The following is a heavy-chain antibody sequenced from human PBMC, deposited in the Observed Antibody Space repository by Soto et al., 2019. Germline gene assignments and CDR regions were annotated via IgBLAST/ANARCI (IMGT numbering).Heavy chain of an antibody. CDR2: MNHSGST. D-gene: IGHD3-9*01. J-gene: IGHJ4*02. V-gene: IGHV4-34*01. Sequence: QVQLQQWGAGLLKPSETLSLTCAVYGGSFSGYYWTWIRQPPGTGLEWIGEMNHSGSTNYNPSLKSRVTISVDTSKNQFSLKLTSVTAADTAVYYCARDKMTGLFDYWGQGTLVTVSS. CDR3: ARDKMTGLFDY. CDR1: GGSFSGYY.